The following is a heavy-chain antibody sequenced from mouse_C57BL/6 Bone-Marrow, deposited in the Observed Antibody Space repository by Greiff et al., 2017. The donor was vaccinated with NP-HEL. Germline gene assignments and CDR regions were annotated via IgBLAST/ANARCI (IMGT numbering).Heavy chain of an antibody. CDR3: GIDYAMDY. CDR2: ISDGGSYT. J-gene: IGHJ4*01. Sequence: DVHLVESGGGLVKPGGSLKLSCAASGFTLSSYAMSWVRQTPEKRLEWFATISDGGSYTYYPDTVKGRFTISRDTAKNNLYLQMSHLKSEDTAMYHYGIDYAMDYWGQGTSVTVSS. D-gene: IGHD1-1*01. CDR1: GFTLSSYA. V-gene: IGHV5-4*01.